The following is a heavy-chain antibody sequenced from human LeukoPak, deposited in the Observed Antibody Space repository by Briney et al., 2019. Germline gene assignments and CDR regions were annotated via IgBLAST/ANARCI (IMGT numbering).Heavy chain of an antibody. CDR3: AKVAHYDYVWGSYRDPYYFDY. V-gene: IGHV3-23*01. D-gene: IGHD3-16*02. CDR2: MRGSGGST. Sequence: GGSLRLSCAASGFTFSSYAMSWVRQAPGKGLEWVSAMRGSGGSTYYADSVKGRFTISRDNSKNTLYLQMNSLRAEDTAVYYCAKVAHYDYVWGSYRDPYYFDYWGQGTLVTVSS. J-gene: IGHJ4*02. CDR1: GFTFSSYA.